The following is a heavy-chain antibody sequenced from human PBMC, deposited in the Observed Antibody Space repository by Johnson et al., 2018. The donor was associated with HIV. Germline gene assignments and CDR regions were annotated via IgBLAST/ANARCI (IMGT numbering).Heavy chain of an antibody. CDR2: ISYDGSNK. CDR3: ARASYVWGSYRYTGVCGAFDI. J-gene: IGHJ3*02. V-gene: IGHV3-30*04. CDR1: GFTFSSYA. Sequence: QVQLVESGGGLIQPGGSLRLSCAASGFTFSSYAMHWVRQAPGKGLEWVAVISYDGSNKYYADSVRGRFTISRDNSKNTLYLQMNSLRAEDTALYYCARASYVWGSYRYTGVCGAFDIWGQGTMVTVSS. D-gene: IGHD3-16*02.